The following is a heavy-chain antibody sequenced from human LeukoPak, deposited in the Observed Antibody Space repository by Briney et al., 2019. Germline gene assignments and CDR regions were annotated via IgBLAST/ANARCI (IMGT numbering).Heavy chain of an antibody. V-gene: IGHV4-59*01. D-gene: IGHD3-10*01. CDR1: GGSISSYY. J-gene: IGHJ4*02. CDR3: ARFWFGESTFDD. Sequence: PSETLSLTCTVSGGSISSYYWSWIRQPPGKGLEWIGYVYSTGSTNYNHSLKSRVTISVDTSKNQFSLRLISVTAADTAVYYCARFWFGESTFDDWGQGTLVTVSS. CDR2: VYSTGST.